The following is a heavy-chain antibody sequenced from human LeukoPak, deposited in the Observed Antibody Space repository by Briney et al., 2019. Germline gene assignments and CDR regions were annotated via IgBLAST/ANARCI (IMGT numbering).Heavy chain of an antibody. Sequence: SETLSLTCAVYGGSFSGYYWSWIRQPPGKGLEWIGYIYHSGSTYYNPSLKSRVTISVDRSKNQFSLKLSSVTAADTAVYYCARLVVEEANFDYWGQGTLVTVSS. D-gene: IGHD2-15*01. J-gene: IGHJ4*02. CDR3: ARLVVEEANFDY. CDR2: IYHSGST. CDR1: GGSFSGYY. V-gene: IGHV4-34*01.